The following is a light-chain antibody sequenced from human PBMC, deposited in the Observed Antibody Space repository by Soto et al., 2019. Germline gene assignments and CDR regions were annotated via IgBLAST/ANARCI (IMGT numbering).Light chain of an antibody. V-gene: IGLV2-14*03. J-gene: IGLJ1*01. Sequence: QSVLTQPASVSGSPGQAITVSCSGTSSDIGAHNFVFWYQQHPGKAPKLIIYEVINRPSGVSDRFSGSKSGNTASLTISGLQSEDEADYYCNSYTTSNTFVFGSGTKVTVL. CDR2: EVI. CDR1: SSDIGAHNF. CDR3: NSYTTSNTFV.